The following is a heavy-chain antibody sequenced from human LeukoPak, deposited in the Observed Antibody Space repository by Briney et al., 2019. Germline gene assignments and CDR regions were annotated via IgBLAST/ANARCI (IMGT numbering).Heavy chain of an antibody. J-gene: IGHJ4*02. V-gene: IGHV3-49*03. CDR3: TRGTGWGGYYRVWAVGDFDY. CDR1: GFTFGDYA. D-gene: IGHD3-3*01. CDR2: IRSKAYGGTT. Sequence: PGGSLRLSCTASGFTFGDYAMSWFRQAPGKGLEWVGFIRSKAYGGTTEYAASVKGRFTISRDDSKSIAYLQMNSLKTEDTAVYYCTRGTGWGGYYRVWAVGDFDYWGQGTLVTVSS.